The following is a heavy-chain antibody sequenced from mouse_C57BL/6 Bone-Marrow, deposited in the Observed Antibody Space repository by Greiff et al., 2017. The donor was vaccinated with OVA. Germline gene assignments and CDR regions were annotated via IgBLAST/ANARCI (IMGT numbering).Heavy chain of an antibody. CDR1: GYTFTSYW. V-gene: IGHV1-72*01. CDR3: ARMARYYYGSSYWYFDV. Sequence: QVHVKQPGAELVKPGASVKLSCKASGYTFTSYWMHWVKQRPGRGLEWIGRIDPNSGGTKYNEKFKSKATLTVDKPSSTAYMQLSSLTSEDSAVYYCARMARYYYGSSYWYFDVWGTGTTVTVSS. D-gene: IGHD1-1*01. CDR2: IDPNSGGT. J-gene: IGHJ1*03.